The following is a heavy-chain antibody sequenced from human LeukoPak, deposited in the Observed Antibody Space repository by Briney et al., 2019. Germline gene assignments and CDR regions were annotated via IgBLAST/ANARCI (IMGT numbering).Heavy chain of an antibody. CDR1: GLTVSKNY. J-gene: IGHJ4*02. Sequence: YPGGSLRLSCAASGLTVSKNYMSWVRQAPGKGLESVSVIYSGGSTYYADSARGRFIISRDNSKNTPYLQKNSLRVEDTAVYYCARVGGHWGQGTLVTVSS. CDR2: IYSGGST. D-gene: IGHD3-10*01. V-gene: IGHV3-53*01. CDR3: ARVGGH.